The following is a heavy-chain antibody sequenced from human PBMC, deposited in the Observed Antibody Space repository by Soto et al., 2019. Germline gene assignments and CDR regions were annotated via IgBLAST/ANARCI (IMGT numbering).Heavy chain of an antibody. CDR2: IIPILGIA. CDR1: GGTFSSYT. Sequence: ASVKVSCKASGGTFSSYTISWVRQAPGQGLEWMGRIIPILGIANYAQKFQGRVTITADKSTSTAYMELSSLRSEDTAVYYCARDPPLGKGRAGVVPDAFDIWGQGTMVTVSS. V-gene: IGHV1-69*04. J-gene: IGHJ3*02. D-gene: IGHD3-3*01. CDR3: ARDPPLGKGRAGVVPDAFDI.